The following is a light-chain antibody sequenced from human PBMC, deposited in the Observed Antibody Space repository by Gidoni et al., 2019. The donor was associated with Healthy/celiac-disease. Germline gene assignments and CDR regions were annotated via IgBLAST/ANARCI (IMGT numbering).Light chain of an antibody. V-gene: IGKV1-39*01. CDR2: AAS. CDR3: QQSYSTPLT. Sequence: DIQMTQSPSSLSASVGDRVTITCRSRQRINISLYWYQQKPGKAPKLLSYAASRLQSGVPTSVSGSGSGTDFTLTLSSLQPEDFATYYCQQSYSTPLTFXGXTKVEIK. J-gene: IGKJ4*01. CDR1: QRINIS.